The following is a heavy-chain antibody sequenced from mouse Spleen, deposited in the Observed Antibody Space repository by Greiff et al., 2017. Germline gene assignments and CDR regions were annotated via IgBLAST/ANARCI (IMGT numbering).Heavy chain of an antibody. J-gene: IGHJ3*01. D-gene: IGHD1-1*01. CDR2: IYPGDGDT. CDR3: AWDYYYDGSYGY. CDR1: GYAFSSSW. V-gene: IGHV1-82*01. Sequence: VQLQQSGPELVKPGASVKISCKASGYAFSSSWMNWVKQRPGKGLEWIGRIYPGDGDTNYNGKFKGKATLTADKSSSTAYMQLSSLTSEDSAVYFCAWDYYYDGSYGYWGQGTLVTVSA.